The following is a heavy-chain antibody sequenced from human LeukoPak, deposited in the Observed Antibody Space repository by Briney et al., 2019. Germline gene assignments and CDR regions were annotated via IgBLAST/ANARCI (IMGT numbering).Heavy chain of an antibody. D-gene: IGHD2/OR15-2a*01. Sequence: PSETLSLTCTVSGGSISSNNWWTWVRQPPGKGLEWIGEIYHSGSTNYNPSLKSRVSLSVDKSKNQFSLKLTSVTAADTAVYYCASPSEVSFKALDYWGQGTLVTVSS. V-gene: IGHV4-4*02. CDR3: ASPSEVSFKALDY. J-gene: IGHJ4*02. CDR2: IYHSGST. CDR1: GGSISSNNW.